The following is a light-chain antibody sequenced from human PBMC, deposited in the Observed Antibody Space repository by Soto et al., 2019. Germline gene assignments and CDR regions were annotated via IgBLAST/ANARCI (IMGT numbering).Light chain of an antibody. CDR1: QSVSSSY. V-gene: IGKV3-20*01. CDR3: QQYGSALLT. Sequence: EIVLTQSPGTLSLSPGERATLSCRASQSVSSSYLAWYQQKPGQAPRLLIYGASSRATGIPDRFSGSGSGTDFTLTISRLEPEDFAVYYRQQYGSALLTFGGGTQVDIK. CDR2: GAS. J-gene: IGKJ4*01.